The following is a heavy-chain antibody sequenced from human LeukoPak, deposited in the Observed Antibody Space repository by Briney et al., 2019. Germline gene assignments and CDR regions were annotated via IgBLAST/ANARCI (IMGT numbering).Heavy chain of an antibody. CDR1: GGSISSYY. CDR2: IYNSGTT. Sequence: SETLSLTCTVSGGSISSYYWSWIRQPPGKGLEWIGYIYNSGTTNYNPSLKSRVTISADTSKNQFSLNLSSVSDADTAIYYCARRVARDYRVLFDYWGQGTLVTVSS. V-gene: IGHV4-59*01. CDR3: ARRVARDYRVLFDY. J-gene: IGHJ4*02. D-gene: IGHD4/OR15-4a*01.